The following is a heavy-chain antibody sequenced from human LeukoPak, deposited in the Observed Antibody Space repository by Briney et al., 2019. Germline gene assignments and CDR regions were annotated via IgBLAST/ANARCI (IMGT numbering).Heavy chain of an antibody. CDR3: ATVPITYYYDSSGYPSHFDY. D-gene: IGHD3-22*01. J-gene: IGHJ4*02. V-gene: IGHV1-24*01. Sequence: ASVKVSCKVSGYTLTELSMHWVRQAPGKGLEWMGGFDPEDGETIYAQKFQGRVTMTEDTSTDTAYMELSSLRSEDTAVYYCATVPITYYYDSSGYPSHFDYWGQGTLVTVSS. CDR1: GYTLTELS. CDR2: FDPEDGET.